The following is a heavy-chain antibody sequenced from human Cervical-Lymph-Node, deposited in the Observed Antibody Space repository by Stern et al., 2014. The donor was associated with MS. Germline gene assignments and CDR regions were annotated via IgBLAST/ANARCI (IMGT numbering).Heavy chain of an antibody. CDR2: ISYDGSNK. D-gene: IGHD6-6*01. CDR3: AKDIIPYSSSSLFDY. CDR1: GFTFSSYG. V-gene: IGHV3-30*18. Sequence: QVQLVESGGGVVQPGRSLRLSCAASGFTFSSYGMHWVRQAPGKGLEWVAVISYDGSNKYYADSVKGRFTISRDNSKNTLYLQMNSLRAEDTAVYYCAKDIIPYSSSSLFDYWGQGTLVTVSS. J-gene: IGHJ4*02.